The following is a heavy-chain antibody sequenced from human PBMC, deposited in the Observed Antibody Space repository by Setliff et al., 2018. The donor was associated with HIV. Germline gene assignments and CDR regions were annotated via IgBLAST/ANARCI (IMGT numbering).Heavy chain of an antibody. CDR2: IFYSGST. CDR1: GGSVSTGNYY. V-gene: IGHV4-61*01. Sequence: SSETLSLTCTVSGGSVSTGNYYWNWIRLPPGKGLEWIGYIFYSGSTNYNPSLKSRVTISVDTSKNQFSLRLNSVTAADTAIYYCTRRGADSYYPRPLDVWGKGTTGTVSS. J-gene: IGHJ6*04. CDR3: TRRGADSYYPRPLDV. D-gene: IGHD3-10*01.